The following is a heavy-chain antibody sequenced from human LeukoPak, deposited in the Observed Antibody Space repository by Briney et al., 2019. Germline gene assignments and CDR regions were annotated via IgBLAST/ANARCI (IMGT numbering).Heavy chain of an antibody. CDR2: IYYSGST. V-gene: IGHV4-59*01. Sequence: SSETLSLTCTVSGGSISSYYWSWIRQPPGKGLEWIGYIYYSGSTNYNPSLKSRVTISADTSKNQFSLKLSSVTAADTAVYYCASSMYSSSSPDYWGQGTLVTVSS. J-gene: IGHJ4*02. CDR1: GGSISSYY. D-gene: IGHD6-6*01. CDR3: ASSMYSSSSPDY.